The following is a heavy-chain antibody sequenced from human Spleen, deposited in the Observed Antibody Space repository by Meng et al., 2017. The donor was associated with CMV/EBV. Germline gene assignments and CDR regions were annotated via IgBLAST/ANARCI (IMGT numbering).Heavy chain of an antibody. D-gene: IGHD1-1*01. CDR2: ISYDGSNK. CDR3: AREGGGNDAHPHLNRFDP. Sequence: FTFSSYAMHWVRQAPGKGLEWVAVISYDGSNKYYADSVKGRFTISRDNSKNTLYLQMNSLRAEDTAVYYCAREGGGNDAHPHLNRFDPWGQGTLVTVSS. CDR1: FTFSSYA. J-gene: IGHJ5*02. V-gene: IGHV3-30-3*01.